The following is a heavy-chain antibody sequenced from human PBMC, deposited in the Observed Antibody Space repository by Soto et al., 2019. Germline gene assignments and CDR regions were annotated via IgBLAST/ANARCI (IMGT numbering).Heavy chain of an antibody. Sequence: SETLSLTCTVSGGSISSYYWSWIRQPPGKGLEWIGYIYYSGSTNYNPSLKSRVTISVDTSKNQFSLTLASVTAADTAVYYCARGQRFSDWFDPWGQGTLVTVSS. V-gene: IGHV4-59*12. CDR2: IYYSGST. CDR3: ARGQRFSDWFDP. D-gene: IGHD3-3*01. J-gene: IGHJ5*02. CDR1: GGSISSYY.